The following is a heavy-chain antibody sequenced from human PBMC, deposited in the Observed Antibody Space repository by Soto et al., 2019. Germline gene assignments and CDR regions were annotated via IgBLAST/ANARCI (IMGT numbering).Heavy chain of an antibody. Sequence: QVQLVESGGGVVQPGRSLRLSCAASGFTFSSYGMHWVRQAPGKGLEWVAVISYDGSNKYYADSVKGRFTISRDNSKSTLYLQMNSLRAEDKAVYCCGKASQGVYFDYWGQSTLVTVS. CDR1: GFTFSSYG. D-gene: IGHD3-10*01. CDR3: GKASQGVYFDY. J-gene: IGHJ4*02. CDR2: ISYDGSNK. V-gene: IGHV3-30*18.